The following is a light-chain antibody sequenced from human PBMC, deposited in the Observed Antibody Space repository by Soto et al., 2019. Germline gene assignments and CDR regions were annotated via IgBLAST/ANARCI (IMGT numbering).Light chain of an antibody. CDR2: GAS. J-gene: IGKJ1*01. CDR3: QQSYTTPWT. Sequence: DIPMTQSPSSLSASVGDRVTITCRAGQHIRTYLNWFQQKPGKSPKLLIYGASTLQDGVPSRFSSSGSGTDFSLTINSLQPEDFTTYSCQQSYTTPWTFGQGTRVDVK. CDR1: QHIRTY. V-gene: IGKV1-39*01.